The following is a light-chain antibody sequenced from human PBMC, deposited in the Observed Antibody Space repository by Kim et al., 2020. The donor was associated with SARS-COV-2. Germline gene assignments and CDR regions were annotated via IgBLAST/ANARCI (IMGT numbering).Light chain of an antibody. CDR2: AAS. J-gene: IGKJ4*01. CDR3: LQHSSYPLT. CDR1: QDIGSD. Sequence: DIQMTHSPSSLSASVGDRVTVTCRASQDIGSDLAWYQQKPGKAPKRLIYAASRLVSGVPSRFTGSGSGTEFTLTISSLQPEDFATYYCLQHSSYPLTFGGGTKLEI. V-gene: IGKV1-17*01.